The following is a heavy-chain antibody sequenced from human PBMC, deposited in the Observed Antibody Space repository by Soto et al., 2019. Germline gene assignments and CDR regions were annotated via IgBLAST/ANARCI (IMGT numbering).Heavy chain of an antibody. D-gene: IGHD2-15*01. J-gene: IGHJ4*02. CDR3: ARGEVVALGY. CDR1: GGKIVDLC. CDR2: IYYSGST. V-gene: IGHV4-59*11. Sequence: SLPMCVRYSVAGGKIVDLCGRWILQPQGKGLEWIGYIYYSGSTNYNPSLKSRVTISVDTSKNQFSLKLSSVTAADTAVYYCARGEVVALGYWGQGTLVTVSS.